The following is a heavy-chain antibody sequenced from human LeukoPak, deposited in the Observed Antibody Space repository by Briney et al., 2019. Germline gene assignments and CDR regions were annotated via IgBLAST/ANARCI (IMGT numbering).Heavy chain of an antibody. J-gene: IGHJ1*01. Sequence: SQTLSLTCAVSGGSISSGGYSWSWIRQPPGKGLEWIGYIYHSGSTYYNPSLKSRVTISVDRSKNQFSLKLSSVTAADTAVYYCAGQGYSSSWYRNQGLEYFQRWGQGTLVTVSS. CDR3: AGQGYSSSWYRNQGLEYFQR. CDR1: GGSISSGGYS. V-gene: IGHV4-30-2*01. CDR2: IYHSGST. D-gene: IGHD6-13*01.